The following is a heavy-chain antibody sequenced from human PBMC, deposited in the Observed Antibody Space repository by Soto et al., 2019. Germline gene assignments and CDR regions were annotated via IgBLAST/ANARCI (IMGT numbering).Heavy chain of an antibody. CDR2: NYYSGST. CDR1: GGSISSYY. Sequence: QVQLQESGPGLVKPSETLSLTCTVSGGSISSYYWSWIRQPPGKGLEWIGYNYYSGSTNYNPSLKSRVTISVDTSKNHFSLRLSSVAAADTAVYYCARVGRLRFLEWSPDGSWYFDLWGRGTLVTVSS. CDR3: ARVGRLRFLEWSPDGSWYFDL. J-gene: IGHJ2*01. D-gene: IGHD3-3*01. V-gene: IGHV4-59*01.